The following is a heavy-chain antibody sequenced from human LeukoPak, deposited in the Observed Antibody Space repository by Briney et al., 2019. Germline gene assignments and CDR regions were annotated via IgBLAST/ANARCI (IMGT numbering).Heavy chain of an antibody. CDR3: AREEYYYGSGRWFDP. D-gene: IGHD3-10*01. J-gene: IGHJ5*02. CDR2: INHSGST. Sequence: SETLSLTCAVYGGSFSSYYWSWIRQPPGKGLEWIGEINHSGSTNYNPSLKSRVTISVDTSKNQFSLKLSSVTAADTAVYYCAREEYYYGSGRWFDPWGQGTLVTVSS. CDR1: GGSFSSYY. V-gene: IGHV4-34*01.